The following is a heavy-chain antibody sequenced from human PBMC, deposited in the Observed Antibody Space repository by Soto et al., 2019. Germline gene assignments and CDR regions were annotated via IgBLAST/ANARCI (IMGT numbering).Heavy chain of an antibody. CDR2: TGGAGSSK. J-gene: IGHJ4*02. CDR1: GFTFSNYA. D-gene: IGHD6-6*01. CDR3: ANDVVGIAGRRGGFDY. Sequence: EVQLVESGGGLVQPGGSLRLSCAATGFTFSNYAMSWVRQAPGKGLEWVSSTGGAGSSKYYADSVKGRFTISRDNSKNTLYLKMNSLRAEDTAVYYCANDVVGIAGRRGGFDYWGQGALVTVSS. V-gene: IGHV3-23*04.